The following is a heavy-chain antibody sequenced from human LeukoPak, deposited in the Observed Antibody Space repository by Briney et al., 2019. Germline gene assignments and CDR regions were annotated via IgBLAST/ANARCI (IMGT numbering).Heavy chain of an antibody. Sequence: GGSLRLSCAASGFTFSNYGMHWVRQAPGKGLEWVAFIQYDGSDKYYADSVKGRFTISRDNAKNSLYLQMNSLRAEDMALYYCAKDTSSSWPDAFDIWGQGTMVTVSS. CDR2: IQYDGSDK. D-gene: IGHD6-13*01. CDR3: AKDTSSSWPDAFDI. V-gene: IGHV3-30*02. J-gene: IGHJ3*02. CDR1: GFTFSNYG.